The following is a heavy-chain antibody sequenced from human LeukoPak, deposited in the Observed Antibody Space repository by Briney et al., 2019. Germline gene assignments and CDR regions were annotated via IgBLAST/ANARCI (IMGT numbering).Heavy chain of an antibody. CDR1: GGTFSSYA. J-gene: IGHJ4*02. V-gene: IGHV1-2*02. CDR2: INPNSGGT. CDR3: ARGGLGYCSSTSCLNWDY. Sequence: GSSVKVSCKASGGTFSSYAISWVRQAPGQGLEWMGWINPNSGGTNYAQKFQGRVTMTRDTSISTAYMELSRLRSDDTAVYYCARGGLGYCSSTSCLNWDYWGQGTLVTVSS. D-gene: IGHD2-2*01.